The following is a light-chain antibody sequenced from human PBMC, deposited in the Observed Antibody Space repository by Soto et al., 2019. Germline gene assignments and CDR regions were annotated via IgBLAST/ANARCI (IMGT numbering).Light chain of an antibody. V-gene: IGKV1-5*03. J-gene: IGKJ1*01. CDR2: KAS. CDR1: QSISSW. CDR3: QQYNSSPT. Sequence: DIQMTQSASTLSESVGERVTITCRASQSISSWLAWYQQKPGKAPKLLIYKASSLESGVPSRFSGSGSGTEFTLTISSLQPDDFATYYCQQYNSSPTFGQGTKVEIK.